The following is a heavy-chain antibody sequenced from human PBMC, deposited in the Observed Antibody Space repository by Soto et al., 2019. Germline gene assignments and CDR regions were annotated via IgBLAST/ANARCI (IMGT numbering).Heavy chain of an antibody. CDR1: GLPCRSYA. V-gene: IGHV3-23*01. CDR2: ISGSGGSA. J-gene: IGHJ6*02. D-gene: IGHD4-17*01. Sequence: GGSLRRPCTFAGLPCRSYAMRLVRKAPGKGLEWVSGISGSGGSAYYADSVKGRFTISRDNSKNTLYLQMNSLRADDTAVYYCAKLTTVTEGYYYYGMDVWGQGTTVTVSS. CDR3: AKLTTVTEGYYYYGMDV.